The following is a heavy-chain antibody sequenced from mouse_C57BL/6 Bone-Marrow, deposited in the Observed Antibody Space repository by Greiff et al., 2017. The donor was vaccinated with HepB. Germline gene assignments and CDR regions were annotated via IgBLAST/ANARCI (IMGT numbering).Heavy chain of an antibody. V-gene: IGHV1-15*01. J-gene: IGHJ2*01. Sequence: VQLQQSGAELVRPGASVTLSCKASGYTFTDYEMHWVKQTPVHGLEWIGAIDPETGGTAYNQKFKGKAILTADKSSSTAYMGLRSLTSEDSAVYYCTRWDGYGPDYWGQGTTLTVSS. CDR2: IDPETGGT. CDR1: GYTFTDYE. D-gene: IGHD2-2*01. CDR3: TRWDGYGPDY.